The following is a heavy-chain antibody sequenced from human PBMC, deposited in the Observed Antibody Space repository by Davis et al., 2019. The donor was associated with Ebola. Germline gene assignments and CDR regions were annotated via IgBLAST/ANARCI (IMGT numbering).Heavy chain of an antibody. CDR2: IYSGGST. CDR1: GFTVSSNY. V-gene: IGHV3-53*01. CDR3: VKKGFTIFGVVTYYGMDV. J-gene: IGHJ6*02. Sequence: GESLKISCAASGFTVSSNYMSWVRQAPGKGLEWVSVIYSGGSTYYADSVKGRFTISRDNSKNTLYLQMNSLRAEDTAVYYCVKKGFTIFGVVTYYGMDVWGQGTTVTVSS. D-gene: IGHD3-3*01.